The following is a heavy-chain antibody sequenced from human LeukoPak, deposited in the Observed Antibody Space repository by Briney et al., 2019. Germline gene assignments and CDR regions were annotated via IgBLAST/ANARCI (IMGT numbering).Heavy chain of an antibody. V-gene: IGHV1-8*02. CDR2: MNPNTGDT. CDR3: TRGSLSGSSRDY. D-gene: IGHD1-26*01. J-gene: IGHJ4*02. CDR1: AYTFTVCN. Sequence: ASGNLSRTSSAYTFTVCNISWERLPTAPGHERMGWMNPNTGDTGYAQKFQGRVTMTRNTSIDTAYMELSGLRSEDTAVYYCTRGSLSGSSRDYWGQGTLVTVS.